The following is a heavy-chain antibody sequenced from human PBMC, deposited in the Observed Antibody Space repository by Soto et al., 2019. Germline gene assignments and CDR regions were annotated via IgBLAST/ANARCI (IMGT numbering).Heavy chain of an antibody. D-gene: IGHD3-16*02. J-gene: IGHJ4*02. CDR1: GFTFSNAW. CDR3: TTVGSITFGGVIVPNFDY. V-gene: IGHV3-15*01. CDR2: IKSKTDGGTT. Sequence: PGGSLRLSCAASGFTFSNAWMSWVRQAPGKGLEWVGRIKSKTDGGTTDYAAPVKGRFTISRDDSKNTLYLQMNSLKTEDTAVYYCTTVGSITFGGVIVPNFDYWGQGTLVTVSS.